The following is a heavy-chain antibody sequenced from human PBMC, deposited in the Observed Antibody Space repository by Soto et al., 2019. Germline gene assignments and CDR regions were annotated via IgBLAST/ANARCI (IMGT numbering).Heavy chain of an antibody. CDR3: ARWDDGRKFDA. Sequence: QAQVAESGGGVVQPGRSLRLSCAASGFTFSSHGMHWVRQAPGKGLEWVAVIWYDGSNKYYADYVKGRFTISRDNSKNMVYLQMNNLRVEDTALYYCARWDDGRKFDAWGHGTLVTVSS. V-gene: IGHV3-33*01. D-gene: IGHD1-26*01. J-gene: IGHJ5*01. CDR2: IWYDGSNK. CDR1: GFTFSSHG.